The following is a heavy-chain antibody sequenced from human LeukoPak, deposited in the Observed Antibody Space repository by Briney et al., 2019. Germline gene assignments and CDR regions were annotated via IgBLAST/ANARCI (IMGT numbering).Heavy chain of an antibody. CDR3: ARDNPNWGTTDY. CDR1: GYTFTGYY. J-gene: IGHJ4*02. Sequence: PVASVKVSCKASGYTFTGYYMHWVRQAPGQGLEWMGWINPNSGGTNYAQKFQGRVTMTRDTSISTAYMELSRLRSDDTAVYYCARDNPNWGTTDYWGQGTLVTVSS. V-gene: IGHV1-2*02. CDR2: INPNSGGT. D-gene: IGHD7-27*01.